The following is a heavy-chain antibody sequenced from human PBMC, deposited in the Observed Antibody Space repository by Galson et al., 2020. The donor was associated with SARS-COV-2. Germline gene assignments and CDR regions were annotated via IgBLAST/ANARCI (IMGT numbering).Heavy chain of an antibody. CDR1: GFTFSSYA. Sequence: GESLKISCAASGFTFSSYAMHWVRQAPGKGLEWVAVISYDGSNKYYADSVKGRFTISRDNSKNTLYLQMNSLRAEDTAVYYCARDSLTPLDLWFGELPIGNWFDPWGQGTLVTVSS. CDR3: ARDSLTPLDLWFGELPIGNWFDP. D-gene: IGHD3-10*01. V-gene: IGHV3-30*04. J-gene: IGHJ5*02. CDR2: ISYDGSNK.